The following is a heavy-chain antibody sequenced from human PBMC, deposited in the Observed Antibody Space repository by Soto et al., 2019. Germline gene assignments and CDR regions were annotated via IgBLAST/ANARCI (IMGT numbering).Heavy chain of an antibody. CDR2: IWYDGSNK. CDR3: ARDSAKISIKSSGAFDI. J-gene: IGHJ3*02. Sequence: GGSLRLSCAASGFTLGSYGMHWVRQAPGKGLEWVAVIWYDGSNKYYADSVKGRFTISRDNSKNTLYLQMNSLRAEDTAVYYCARDSAKISIKSSGAFDIWGQGTMVTVSS. D-gene: IGHD3-10*01. CDR1: GFTLGSYG. V-gene: IGHV3-33*08.